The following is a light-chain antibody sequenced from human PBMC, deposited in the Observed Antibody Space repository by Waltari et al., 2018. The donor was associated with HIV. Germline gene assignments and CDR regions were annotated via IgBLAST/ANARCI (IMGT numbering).Light chain of an antibody. CDR1: RSVLYNSNNKNY. CDR2: WAS. V-gene: IGKV4-1*01. J-gene: IGKJ2*02. Sequence: DIVMSQSPDSLAVSLGERATIHCKSSRSVLYNSNNKNYLAWYQQKPGQPPHLLIYWASTRESGVPGRFSGSGSGTDFTLTISSLQAEDVAVYYCQQYFTTPWTFGQGTKLEIK. CDR3: QQYFTTPWT.